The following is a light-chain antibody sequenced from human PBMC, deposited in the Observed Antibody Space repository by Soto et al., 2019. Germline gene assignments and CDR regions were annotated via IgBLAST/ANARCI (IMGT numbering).Light chain of an antibody. CDR2: RNN. CDR1: SSNIGSNY. J-gene: IGLJ1*01. CDR3: AAWDDSLSGYV. V-gene: IGLV1-47*01. Sequence: SALTQPPSASGTPGQRVTTSCSGSSSNIGSNYVYWYQQLPGTAPKLLIYRNNQRPSGVPDRFSGSKSGTSASLAISGLRSEDEADYYCAAWDDSLSGYVFGTGTKVTVL.